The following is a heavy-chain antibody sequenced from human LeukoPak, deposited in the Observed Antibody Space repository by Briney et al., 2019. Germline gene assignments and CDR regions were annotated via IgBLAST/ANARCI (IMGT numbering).Heavy chain of an antibody. V-gene: IGHV3-21*01. CDR2: LSSSGNYI. J-gene: IGHJ4*02. D-gene: IGHD6-13*01. CDR1: RFTFSSYS. CDR3: ARDSIQQQLVLEDRGYPYYFEH. Sequence: KTGGSLTLSCAASRFTFSSYSMNWVRQAPGKGLEWVSSLSSSGNYIYYADSVKGRFTISRDNAKNSLYLQMNSLRAEDTAVYYCARDSIQQQLVLEDRGYPYYFEHWGQGTLVTVSS.